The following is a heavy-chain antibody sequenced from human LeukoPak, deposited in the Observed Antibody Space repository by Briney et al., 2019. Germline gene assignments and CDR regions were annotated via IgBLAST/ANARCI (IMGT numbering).Heavy chain of an antibody. V-gene: IGHV1-69*04. CDR3: ARGRSVDTAMVFDL. D-gene: IGHD5-18*01. CDR2: IIPILGIA. Sequence: ASVKVSCKASGGTFSSYAISWVRQAPGQGLEWMGRIIPILGIANYAQKSQGRVTITADKSTSTAYMELSSLRSEDTAVYYCARGRSVDTAMVFDLWGRGTLVTVSS. J-gene: IGHJ2*01. CDR1: GGTFSSYA.